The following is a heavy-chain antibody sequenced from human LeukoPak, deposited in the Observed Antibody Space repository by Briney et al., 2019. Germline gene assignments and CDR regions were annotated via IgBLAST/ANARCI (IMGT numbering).Heavy chain of an antibody. CDR1: GGTFSNYA. V-gene: IGHV1-69*13. Sequence: ASVKVSCKASGGTFSNYAISWVRQAPGQGLEWMGGIIPIFGTANYAQKFQGRVTITADESTSTAYMELSSLRSEDTAVYYCARAPTGWSGSNWFDPWGQGTLVTVSS. CDR3: ARAPTGWSGSNWFDP. CDR2: IIPIFGTA. J-gene: IGHJ5*02. D-gene: IGHD3-3*01.